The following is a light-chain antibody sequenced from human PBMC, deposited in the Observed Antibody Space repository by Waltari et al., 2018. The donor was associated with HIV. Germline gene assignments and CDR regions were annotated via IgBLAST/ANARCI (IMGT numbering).Light chain of an antibody. CDR3: QQLHTFPLT. Sequence: DLQLTQSPSFLSACVGDRVTVACRASQDISDFLAWYQQKPGTAPRLLIYDASTLYSGVPSRFRGSGSGTEFTLTISSLQPEDFASYYCQQLHTFPLTFGGGTKV. J-gene: IGKJ4*01. CDR2: DAS. V-gene: IGKV1-9*01. CDR1: QDISDF.